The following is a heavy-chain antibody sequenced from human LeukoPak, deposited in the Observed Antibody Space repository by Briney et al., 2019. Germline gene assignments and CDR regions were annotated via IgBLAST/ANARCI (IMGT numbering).Heavy chain of an antibody. CDR1: GGSISSSSYY. Sequence: SETLSLTCTVSGGSISSSSYYWGWIRQPPGTGLEWIGTFYYSGSTYYNSSLKSRVTISVDTSKNRFSLKLRSVTAADTAVYYCVRHLGPAQIHSYFGYWGQGTLVSVSS. D-gene: IGHD2-2*01. CDR3: VRHLGPAQIHSYFGY. CDR2: FYYSGST. V-gene: IGHV4-39*01. J-gene: IGHJ4*02.